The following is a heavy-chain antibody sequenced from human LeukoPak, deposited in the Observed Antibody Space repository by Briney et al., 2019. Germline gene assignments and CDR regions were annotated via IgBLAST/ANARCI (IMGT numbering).Heavy chain of an antibody. J-gene: IGHJ6*03. CDR3: AMRRYGDYGENYYYMDV. V-gene: IGHV1-69*06. Sequence: LRASVKVSCKASGGTFSSYAISWVRQAPGQGLEWMGGIIPIFGTANYAQKFQGRVTITADKSTSTAYMELSSLRSEDTAVYYCAMRRYGDYGENYYYMDVWGKGTTVTVSS. CDR2: IIPIFGTA. CDR1: GGTFSSYA. D-gene: IGHD4-17*01.